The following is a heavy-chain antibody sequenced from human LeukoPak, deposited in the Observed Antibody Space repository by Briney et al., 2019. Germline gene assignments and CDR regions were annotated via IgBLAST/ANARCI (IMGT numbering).Heavy chain of an antibody. Sequence: LSGGSLRLSCAASGFTFDDYAMHWVRQAPGKGLEWVSGISWNSGSIGYADSVKSRFTISRDNAKNSLYLQMNSLRAEDTALYYCAKDRGAYGDYDFWLGYWGQGTLVTVSS. CDR3: AKDRGAYGDYDFWLGY. CDR2: ISWNSGSI. D-gene: IGHD4-17*01. CDR1: GFTFDDYA. J-gene: IGHJ4*02. V-gene: IGHV3-9*01.